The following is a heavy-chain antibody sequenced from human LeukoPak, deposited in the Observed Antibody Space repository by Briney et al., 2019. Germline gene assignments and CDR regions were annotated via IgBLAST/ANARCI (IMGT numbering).Heavy chain of an antibody. J-gene: IGHJ4*02. Sequence: ASVKVSCKASRYTLTSYGISWVRQAPGQGLEWMGWISAYNGNTNSAQKLQGRVTMTTDTSTSTAYMELRSLRSDDTAVYYCALVVPAADNFDYWGQGTLVAVSS. V-gene: IGHV1-18*01. CDR2: ISAYNGNT. CDR1: RYTLTSYG. D-gene: IGHD2-2*01. CDR3: ALVVPAADNFDY.